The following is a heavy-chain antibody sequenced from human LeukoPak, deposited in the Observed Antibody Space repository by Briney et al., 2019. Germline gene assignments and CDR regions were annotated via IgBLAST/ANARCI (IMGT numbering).Heavy chain of an antibody. CDR3: AREGWNDADYYYYYGMDV. J-gene: IGHJ6*02. Sequence: SETLSLTCTVSGGSIGSYYWSWIRQPPGKGLEWIGYIYYSGSTNYNPSFKSRVTISVDTSKNQFSLKLSSVTAADTAVYYCAREGWNDADYYYYYGMDVWGQGTTVTVSS. CDR1: GGSIGSYY. V-gene: IGHV4-59*01. CDR2: IYYSGST. D-gene: IGHD1-1*01.